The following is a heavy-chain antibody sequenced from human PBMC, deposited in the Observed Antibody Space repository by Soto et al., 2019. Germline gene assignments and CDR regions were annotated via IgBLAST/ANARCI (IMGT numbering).Heavy chain of an antibody. CDR3: ATDIVVIENYYMDV. CDR1: GFTFSSYW. D-gene: IGHD2-15*01. V-gene: IGHV3-74*01. Sequence: PGGSLRLSCAASGFTFSSYWMHWVRQAPGKGLVWVSRINSDRSGTSYADSVKGRFTISRDNAKNTLYLQMNSLRAEDTAVYYCATDIVVIENYYMDVWGKGTTVTVSS. J-gene: IGHJ6*03. CDR2: INSDRSGT.